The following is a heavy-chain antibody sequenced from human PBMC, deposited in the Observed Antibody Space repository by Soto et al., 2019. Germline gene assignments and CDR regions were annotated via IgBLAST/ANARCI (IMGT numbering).Heavy chain of an antibody. J-gene: IGHJ5*02. Sequence: SETLSLTCTVSGGSISSDDYYWSWIRQPPGKGLEWIGYIYYSGSTYYNPSLKSRVTISVDTSKNQFSLKLSSVTAADTAVYYCARDKTYYYGSGSYYNSFWFDPWGQGTLVTVSS. CDR2: IYYSGST. V-gene: IGHV4-30-4*01. CDR1: GGSISSDDYY. CDR3: ARDKTYYYGSGSYYNSFWFDP. D-gene: IGHD3-10*01.